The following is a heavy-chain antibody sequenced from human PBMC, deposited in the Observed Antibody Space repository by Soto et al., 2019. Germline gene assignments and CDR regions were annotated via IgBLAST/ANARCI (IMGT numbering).Heavy chain of an antibody. J-gene: IGHJ6*02. V-gene: IGHV2-5*02. Sequence: ITLKESGPTLVKPTQTLTLTCTFAGFSLNTGGVGVGWVRQPRGKAMEWLALIYWDDDERYRPSLRSRLNIPKDPINNQVVLTMTNMDPEDTAAYYCVRNWRYYGGDSDYGMAAWGQGTTVTVSS. CDR1: GFSLNTGGVG. CDR3: VRNWRYYGGDSDYGMAA. D-gene: IGHD3-10*01. CDR2: IYWDDDE.